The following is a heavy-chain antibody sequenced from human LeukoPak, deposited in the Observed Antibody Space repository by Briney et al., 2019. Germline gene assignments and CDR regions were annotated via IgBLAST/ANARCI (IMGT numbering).Heavy chain of an antibody. V-gene: IGHV3-9*01. J-gene: IGHJ1*01. CDR3: AKDKGVALAEYFQH. Sequence: GGSLRLSCAASGFTFDDYAMHWVRQAPGKGLEWVSGISWNSGSIGYADSVKGRFTISRDNAKNSLYLQVNSLRAEDTALYYCAKDKGVALAEYFQHWGQGTLVTVSS. CDR2: ISWNSGSI. D-gene: IGHD2-15*01. CDR1: GFTFDDYA.